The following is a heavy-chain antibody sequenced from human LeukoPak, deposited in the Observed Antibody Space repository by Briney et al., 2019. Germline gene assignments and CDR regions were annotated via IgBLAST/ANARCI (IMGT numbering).Heavy chain of an antibody. CDR1: GFTSSNFW. CDR2: IKSDGSYT. V-gene: IGHV3-74*01. CDR3: ARADNWQSGGA. Sequence: PGGSLRLSCVPSGFTSSNFWTYWGRQTPGESLVWVSSIKSDGSYTDYADSAKGRFTISRDNAKDTLYLQMNSLRADDPAVYYCARADNWQSGGAWGQGTRVTVSS. J-gene: IGHJ5*02. D-gene: IGHD1-1*01.